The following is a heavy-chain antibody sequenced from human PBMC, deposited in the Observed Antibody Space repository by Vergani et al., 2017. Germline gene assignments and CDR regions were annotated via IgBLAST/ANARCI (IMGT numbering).Heavy chain of an antibody. J-gene: IGHJ4*02. CDR3: ARGTEEVTTYFDY. V-gene: IGHV4-61*10. CDR1: GGSVSSGSYY. CDR2: IYHSGST. Sequence: QVRLQQWGAGLLKPSETLSLTCTVSGGSVSSGSYYWSWIRQPAGKGLEWIGYIYHSGSTNYNPSLKSRVTMSVDTSKNQFSLKLSSVTATDTAVYYCARGTEEVTTYFDYWGQGTLVTVSS. D-gene: IGHD1-14*01.